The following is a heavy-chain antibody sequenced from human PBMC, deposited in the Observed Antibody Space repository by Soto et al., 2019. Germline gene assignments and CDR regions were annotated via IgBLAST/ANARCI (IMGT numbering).Heavy chain of an antibody. V-gene: IGHV4-59*08. CDR1: GGSISSYC. Sequence: PSETLSLTCTVSGGSISSYCWSWIRQPPGKGLEWIGYIYYSGSTNYNPSLKSRVTISVDTSKNQFSLKLSSVTAADTAVYYCARHLAGSSWFPGFDYWGQGTLVTVSS. J-gene: IGHJ4*02. CDR3: ARHLAGSSWFPGFDY. D-gene: IGHD6-13*01. CDR2: IYYSGST.